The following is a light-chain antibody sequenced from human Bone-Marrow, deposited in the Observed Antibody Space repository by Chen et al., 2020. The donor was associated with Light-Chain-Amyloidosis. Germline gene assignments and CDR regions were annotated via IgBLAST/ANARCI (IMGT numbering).Light chain of an antibody. Sequence: EIVLTQSPGTLSLSPGERATLSCRASQSVGSSYLAWYQQKPGQAPRLLIYGASRRATGIPDRFSGSGSGTDFTLTIRRLEPEDFAVYFCQQYGNSPQTFGQGTKVEI. J-gene: IGKJ1*01. CDR3: QQYGNSPQT. V-gene: IGKV3-20*01. CDR2: GAS. CDR1: QSVGSSY.